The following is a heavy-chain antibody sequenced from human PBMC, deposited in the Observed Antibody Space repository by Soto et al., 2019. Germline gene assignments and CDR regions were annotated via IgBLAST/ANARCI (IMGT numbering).Heavy chain of an antibody. V-gene: IGHV4-34*01. Sequence: SETLSLTCAVYGGSFSGYYWSWIRQPPGKGLEWIGEINHSGSTNYNPSLKSRVTISVDTSKNQFSLKLSSVTAADTAVYYCARGYERFDYWGQGTLVTVSS. D-gene: IGHD5-12*01. CDR1: GGSFSGYY. CDR3: ARGYERFDY. J-gene: IGHJ4*02. CDR2: INHSGST.